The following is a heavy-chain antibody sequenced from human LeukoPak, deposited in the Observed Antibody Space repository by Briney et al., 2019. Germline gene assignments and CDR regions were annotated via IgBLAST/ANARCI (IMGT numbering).Heavy chain of an antibody. J-gene: IGHJ4*02. D-gene: IGHD1-1*01. V-gene: IGHV4-59*12. CDR1: GGSISTYY. CDR3: ARERSGGYFDY. Sequence: SETLSLTCTVSGGSISTYYWSWIRQPPGKGLEWIGYIYYSGSTNYNPSLKSRVTISIDTSKNQFSLKLSSVTAAGTAVYYCARERSGGYFDYWGQGTLVTVSS. CDR2: IYYSGST.